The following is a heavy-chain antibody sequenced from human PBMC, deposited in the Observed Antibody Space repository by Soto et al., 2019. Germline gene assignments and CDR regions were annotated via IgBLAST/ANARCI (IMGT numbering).Heavy chain of an antibody. V-gene: IGHV3-33*01. J-gene: IGHJ4*02. Sequence: QVQLVESGGGVVQPGRSLRLSCAASGFTFSSYGMHWVRQAPGKGLEWVAVIWYDGSNKYYADSVKGRITISRDNSKNTLYLQMNSLRAEDTAVYYCARDPAYGGNSYPFDYWGQGTLVTVSS. CDR2: IWYDGSNK. CDR3: ARDPAYGGNSYPFDY. D-gene: IGHD2-21*02. CDR1: GFTFSSYG.